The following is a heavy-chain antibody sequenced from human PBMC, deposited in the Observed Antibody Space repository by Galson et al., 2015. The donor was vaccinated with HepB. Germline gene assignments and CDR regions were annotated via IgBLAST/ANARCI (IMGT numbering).Heavy chain of an antibody. D-gene: IGHD2-21*02. V-gene: IGHV3-30*03. CDR2: ISSGGSNT. CDR3: AREGRMDCGGYCHLHI. CDR1: GFTFSCYG. Sequence: SLRLSCAASGFTFSCYGMHWVRQAPGKGLEWLALISSGGSNTYYADSVKGRYTISRDNSKDMLYLQMDSLRGENTAVYYCAREGRMDCGGYCHLHIWGQGTLVTVSS. J-gene: IGHJ4*02.